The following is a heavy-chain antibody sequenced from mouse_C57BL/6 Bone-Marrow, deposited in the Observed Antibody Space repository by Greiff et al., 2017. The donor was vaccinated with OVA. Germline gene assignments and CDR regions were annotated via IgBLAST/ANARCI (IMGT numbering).Heavy chain of an antibody. Sequence: VQRVESGAELARPGASVKLSCTASGYTFTSYGISWVKQRTGQGLEWIGEIYPRSGNTYYNEKFKGKATLTADKSSSTAYMELRSLTSEDSAVYFCARRNWFAYWGQGTLVTVSA. V-gene: IGHV1-81*01. J-gene: IGHJ3*01. CDR1: GYTFTSYG. CDR3: ARRNWFAY. CDR2: IYPRSGNT.